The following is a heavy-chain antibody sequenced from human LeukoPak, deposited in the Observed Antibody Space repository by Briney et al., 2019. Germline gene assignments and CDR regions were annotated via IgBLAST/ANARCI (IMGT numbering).Heavy chain of an antibody. J-gene: IGHJ4*02. CDR1: GGSISSYY. D-gene: IGHD3-9*01. CDR3: AREFRYDIWTGYYNFDY. CDR2: IYTSGST. Sequence: SETLSLTCTVSGGSISSYYWSWIRQPAGKGLEWIGRIYTSGSTNYNLSLKSRVTMSVDTSKNQFSLKLSSATAADTAVYYCAREFRYDIWTGYYNFDYWGQGTLVTVSS. V-gene: IGHV4-4*07.